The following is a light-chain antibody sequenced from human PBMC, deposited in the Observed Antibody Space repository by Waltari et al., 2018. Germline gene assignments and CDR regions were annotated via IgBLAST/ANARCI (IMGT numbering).Light chain of an antibody. Sequence: ENAFTRSPGTLSLSPGERAILPCRASPRLSKPLAWYQQKPGQAPRPLLYGPSSSATGVPDRCSGSGSGTKFSILISRLEPEDFAVDYCQHHVRIPVSFGQGTKVEIK. V-gene: IGKV3-20*01. CDR2: GPS. CDR1: PRLSKP. CDR3: QHHVRIPVS. J-gene: IGKJ1*01.